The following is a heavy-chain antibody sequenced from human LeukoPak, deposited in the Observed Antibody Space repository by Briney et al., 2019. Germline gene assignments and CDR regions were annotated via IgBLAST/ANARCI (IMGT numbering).Heavy chain of an antibody. V-gene: IGHV4-4*09. CDR1: GGSISSYY. Sequence: SETLSLTCTVFGGSISSYYWSWIRQPPGKGLEWIGYIYTSGSTNYNPSLKSRVTISVDTSKNQFSLKLSSVTAADTAVYYCARQSDFWSGYFSVDPWGQGTLVTVSS. D-gene: IGHD3-3*01. CDR3: ARQSDFWSGYFSVDP. J-gene: IGHJ5*02. CDR2: IYTSGST.